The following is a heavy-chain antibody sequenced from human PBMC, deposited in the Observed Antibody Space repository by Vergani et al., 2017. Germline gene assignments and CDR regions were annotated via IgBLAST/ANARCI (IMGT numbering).Heavy chain of an antibody. Sequence: QAQLQESGPGLVKPSETLCLTCHVFGVSVTDYNCNWICQAPRKGLEWIGSLSTTGGATHASHNPSLKSRVSISVATSTGHFSLKLTSVTAADTAVYYRARSXRDRGDWTTYAFDIWGQGTVVTVSS. D-gene: IGHD2-21*02. CDR1: GVSVTDYN. CDR2: STTGGAT. J-gene: IGHJ3*02. V-gene: IGHV4-4*09. CDR3: ARSXRDRGDWTTYAFDI.